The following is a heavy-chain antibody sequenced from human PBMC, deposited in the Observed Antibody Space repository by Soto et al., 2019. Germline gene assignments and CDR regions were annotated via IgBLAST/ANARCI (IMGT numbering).Heavy chain of an antibody. CDR1: GGTFSSYA. CDR3: ARSWGRLVTSAFDI. V-gene: IGHV1-69*13. CDR2: IIPIFGTA. J-gene: IGHJ3*02. D-gene: IGHD3-9*01. Sequence: SVKVSCKASGGTFSSYAISWVRQAPGQGLEWMGGIIPIFGTANYAQKFQGRVTITADDSTSTAYMELSSLRSEDTAVYYCARSWGRLVTSAFDIWGQGTMVTVSS.